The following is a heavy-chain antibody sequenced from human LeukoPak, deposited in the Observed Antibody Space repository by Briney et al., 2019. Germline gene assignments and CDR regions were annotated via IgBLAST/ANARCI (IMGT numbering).Heavy chain of an antibody. V-gene: IGHV3-23*01. CDR2: ISDRGSRT. D-gene: IGHD3-22*01. J-gene: IGHJ4*02. CDR1: GITLSNYG. CDR3: AKRGVVIRVILVGFHKEAYYFDS. Sequence: GGSLRLSCAVSGITLSNYGMSWVRQAPGKGLEWVAGISDRGSRTNYADSVKGRFTISTDHPKNTLHLQMNSLRAEDTGVYFCAKRGVVIRVILVGFHKEAYYFDSWGQGALVTVSS.